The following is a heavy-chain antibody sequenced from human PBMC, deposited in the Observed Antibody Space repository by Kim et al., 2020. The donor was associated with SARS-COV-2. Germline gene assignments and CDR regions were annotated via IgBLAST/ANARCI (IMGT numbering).Heavy chain of an antibody. CDR3: AGVDSSSCYHTDY. CDR1: GGSISSGGYY. CDR2: IYYSGST. V-gene: IGHV4-31*03. Sequence: SETLSLTCTVSGGSISSGGYYWSWIRQHPGKGLEWIGNIYYSGSTYYNPSLKSRVTISVDTSKNQFSLKLSSVTATDTAVYYCAGVDSSSCYHTDYWGQGTLVTVSS. J-gene: IGHJ4*02. D-gene: IGHD6-13*01.